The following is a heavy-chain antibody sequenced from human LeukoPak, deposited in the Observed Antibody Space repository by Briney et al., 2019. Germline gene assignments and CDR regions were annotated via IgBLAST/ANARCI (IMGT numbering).Heavy chain of an antibody. D-gene: IGHD3-3*01. CDR3: ARGGDFWSGSCYDY. Sequence: PGGSLRLSCAAPGFTFSSYSMNWVRQAPGKGLEWVSYISSSSSTIYYADSVKGRFTISRDNAKNSLYLQMNSLRAEDTAVYYCARGGDFWSGSCYDYWGQGTLVTVSS. J-gene: IGHJ4*02. V-gene: IGHV3-48*01. CDR1: GFTFSSYS. CDR2: ISSSSSTI.